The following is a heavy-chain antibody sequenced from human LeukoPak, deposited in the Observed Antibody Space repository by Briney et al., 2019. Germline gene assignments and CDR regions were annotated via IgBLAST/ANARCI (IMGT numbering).Heavy chain of an antibody. V-gene: IGHV4-59*01. CDR2: IYYSGST. CDR1: GGSISGYY. J-gene: IGHJ4*02. D-gene: IGHD5-18*01. CDR3: ARGGYSYGFFDY. Sequence: SETLSLTCTVSGGSISGYYWSWIRQPPGKGLEWIGYIYYSGSTSYNPSLSSRVTISVDTSKNQFSLKLSSVTAADTAVYYCARGGYSYGFFDYWGQGTLVTVSS.